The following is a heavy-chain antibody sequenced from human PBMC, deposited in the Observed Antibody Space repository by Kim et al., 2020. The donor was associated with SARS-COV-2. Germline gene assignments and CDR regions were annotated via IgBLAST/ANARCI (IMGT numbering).Heavy chain of an antibody. D-gene: IGHD1-26*01. CDR3: VRGYSGSYRIDY. CDR1: GFTFSSYW. CDR2: IHSDESTT. J-gene: IGHJ4*02. Sequence: GGSLRLSCAASGFTFSSYWMHWVRQGPGKGLVWVSRIHSDESTTAYADSVKGRFTISRDNAKNTLYLQMTSLRGDDTAVYYCVRGYSGSYRIDYWGQGTLVTVSS. V-gene: IGHV3-74*01.